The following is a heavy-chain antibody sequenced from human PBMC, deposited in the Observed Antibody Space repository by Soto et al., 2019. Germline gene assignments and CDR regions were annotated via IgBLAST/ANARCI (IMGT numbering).Heavy chain of an antibody. CDR3: ARDPSWGTTVTTSFGY. V-gene: IGHV1-69*08. D-gene: IGHD4-17*01. CDR1: GGTFSSYT. CDR2: IIPILGIA. Sequence: QVQLVQSGAEVKKPGSSVKVSCKASGGTFSSYTISWVRQAPGQGLEWMGRIIPILGIANYAQKFQGRVTITADKATSTAYMELSSLRSEATAVDYCARDPSWGTTVTTSFGYWGQGTLVTVSS. J-gene: IGHJ4*02.